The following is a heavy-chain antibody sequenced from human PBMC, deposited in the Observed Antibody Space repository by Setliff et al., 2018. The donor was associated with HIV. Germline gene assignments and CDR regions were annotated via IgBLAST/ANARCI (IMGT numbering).Heavy chain of an antibody. J-gene: IGHJ4*02. CDR1: GISIGSNNW. D-gene: IGHD1-26*01. Sequence: PSETLSLTCGISGISIGSNNWWTWIRQPPGKGLEWIGGINHIGITEDNPSLKSRVTISVDKSKNQFSLKLSSLTAADTAVYYCARAQSFSSGSLTLDYWGQGALVTVSS. CDR2: INHIGIT. V-gene: IGHV4-4*02. CDR3: ARAQSFSSGSLTLDY.